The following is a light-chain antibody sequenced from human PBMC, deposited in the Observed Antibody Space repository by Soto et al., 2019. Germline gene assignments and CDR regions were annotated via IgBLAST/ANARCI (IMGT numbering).Light chain of an antibody. V-gene: IGKV1-39*01. J-gene: IGKJ2*01. CDR2: GAS. Sequence: DIQMTQSPSSLSASVGDRVTITCRASQTISTYLNWYQQIPGKAPKLLIYGASNLQNGVPSRFSGSGSGTDFTLTISSLQPEDFATYYCQKSSSIPYTFGQETKLEIK. CDR3: QKSSSIPYT. CDR1: QTISTY.